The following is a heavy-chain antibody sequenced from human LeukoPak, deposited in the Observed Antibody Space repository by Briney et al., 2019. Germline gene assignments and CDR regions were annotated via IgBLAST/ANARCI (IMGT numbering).Heavy chain of an antibody. CDR1: DGSVSTSTFY. J-gene: IGHJ4*02. CDR2: IYFSGST. D-gene: IGHD3-22*01. V-gene: IGHV4-39*01. Sequence: SETLSLTCTVSDGSVSTSTFYWGWIRQPPGKGLEWIGNIYFSGSTYYNPSRNSRVTISVDKSKNQLPLKLTSVTAADAAVYYCARRLLASYYSDSSGQIDYWGQGTLVTVSS. CDR3: ARRLLASYYSDSSGQIDY.